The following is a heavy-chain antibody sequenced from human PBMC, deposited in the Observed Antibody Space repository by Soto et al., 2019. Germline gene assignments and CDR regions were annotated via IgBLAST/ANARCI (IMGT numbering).Heavy chain of an antibody. Sequence: PGGSLRLSCAASGFTFDDYAMSWVRQAPGKGLEWVSGINWNGGSTGYADSVKGRFTISRDNAKNSLYLQMNSLRAEDTALYYCARDPAYYDFWSDEPGNPSYYYYGMDVWGQGTTVTVSS. CDR1: GFTFDDYA. CDR3: ARDPAYYDFWSDEPGNPSYYYYGMDV. J-gene: IGHJ6*02. CDR2: INWNGGST. D-gene: IGHD3-3*01. V-gene: IGHV3-20*04.